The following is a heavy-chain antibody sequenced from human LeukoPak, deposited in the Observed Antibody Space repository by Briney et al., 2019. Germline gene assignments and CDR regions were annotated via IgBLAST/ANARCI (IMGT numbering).Heavy chain of an antibody. J-gene: IGHJ5*02. CDR2: INPNSGGT. Sequence: ASVKLSCKASGYTFTGYYIHWVRQAPGQGLEWLAWINPNSGGTKYAQKLQGRATMARDTSISTAYMELGRLTSDDTAVYYCARGVPVAGSGGSWFDPWGQGTLVIVSS. CDR1: GYTFTGYY. D-gene: IGHD6-19*01. CDR3: ARGVPVAGSGGSWFDP. V-gene: IGHV1-2*02.